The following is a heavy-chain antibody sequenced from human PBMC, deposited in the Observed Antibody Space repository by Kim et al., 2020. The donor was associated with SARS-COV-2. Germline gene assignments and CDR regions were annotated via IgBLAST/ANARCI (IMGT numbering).Heavy chain of an antibody. Sequence: QKYQGRVTSTADESTSTAYMELSSLRSEGTAVYYCARKPGIAAAGHFDYWGQGTLVTVSS. V-gene: IGHV1-69*01. D-gene: IGHD6-13*01. J-gene: IGHJ4*02. CDR3: ARKPGIAAAGHFDY.